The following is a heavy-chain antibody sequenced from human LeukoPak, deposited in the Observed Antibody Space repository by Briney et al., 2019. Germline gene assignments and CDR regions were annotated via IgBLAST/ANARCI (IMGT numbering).Heavy chain of an antibody. CDR1: GYTFTDFY. D-gene: IGHD2-21*02. Sequence: ASVKVSCKASGYTFTDFYIHWMRHAHGQGLESMESINPYSGGTNSAQKFQGRVTMTRDASISTAYMELSRLRSDDTAVYYCARRYCGGDCLQYFQHWGQGTLVTVSS. CDR3: ARRYCGGDCLQYFQH. V-gene: IGHV1-2*02. CDR2: INPYSGGT. J-gene: IGHJ1*01.